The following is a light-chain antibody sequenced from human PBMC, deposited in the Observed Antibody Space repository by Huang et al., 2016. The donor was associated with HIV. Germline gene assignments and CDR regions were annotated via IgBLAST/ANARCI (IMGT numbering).Light chain of an antibody. CDR2: LTS. CDR3: MQTLKTPPYT. J-gene: IGKJ2*01. CDR1: QSLLHSNGDNY. V-gene: IGKV2-28*01. Sequence: DVVMTQSPLSLPVHPGEPASISCRSSQSLLHSNGDNYVNWYMQNPGHSPQLLIYLTSNRASWVPDRFNGSGSDTDFTLKINRVEAADVGVYYCMQTLKTPPYTFGQGTKLEIK.